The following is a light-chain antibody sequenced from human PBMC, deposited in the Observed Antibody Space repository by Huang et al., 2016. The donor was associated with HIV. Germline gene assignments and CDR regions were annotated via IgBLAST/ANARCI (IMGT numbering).Light chain of an antibody. CDR1: QSISSY. J-gene: IGKJ2*01. CDR3: QQSYSTSMYT. Sequence: DIQMTQSPSSRSASVGDRVTITCRASQSISSYLNWYQQKPGKAPKLLIYAASSLQSGVPSRFSGSGSGTDFTLTISSLQPEDFATYYCQQSYSTSMYTFGQGTKLEIK. CDR2: AAS. V-gene: IGKV1-39*01.